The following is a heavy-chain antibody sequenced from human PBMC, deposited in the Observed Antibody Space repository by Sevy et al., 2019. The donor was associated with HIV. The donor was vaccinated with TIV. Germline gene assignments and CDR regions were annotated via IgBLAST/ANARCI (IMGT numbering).Heavy chain of an antibody. CDR1: GFTFNIYS. J-gene: IGHJ4*02. CDR2: ISGDSSYI. D-gene: IGHD3-16*01. CDR3: AGGRGDPRADSFDY. Sequence: GGSLRLSCAASGFTFNIYSMNWVRQAPGKGLEWVSSISGDSSYIFYADSLMGRFTTSRDNAKNSLYLQMSSLRVEDTAVYYCAGGRGDPRADSFDYWGQGTLVTVSS. V-gene: IGHV3-21*01.